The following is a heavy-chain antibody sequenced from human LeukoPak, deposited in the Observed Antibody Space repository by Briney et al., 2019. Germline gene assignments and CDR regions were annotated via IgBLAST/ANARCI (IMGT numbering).Heavy chain of an antibody. D-gene: IGHD1-26*01. J-gene: IGHJ5*02. V-gene: IGHV3-23*01. Sequence: GGSLRLSCAASGFTLSNYWMSWLRQAPGKGLEWVSAITGSGSNTYYADSVKGRFTISRDNSKNTLLLQMNSLRAEDTAVYYCAKGGTYSWFDPWGQGTLVTVSS. CDR1: GFTLSNYW. CDR2: ITGSGSNT. CDR3: AKGGTYSWFDP.